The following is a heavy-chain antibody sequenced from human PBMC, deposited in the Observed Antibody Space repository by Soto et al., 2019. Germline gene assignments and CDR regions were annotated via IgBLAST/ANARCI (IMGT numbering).Heavy chain of an antibody. V-gene: IGHV3-30-3*01. CDR3: AREGLLRRIAAAGIVDY. Sequence: GGSLRLSCAASGFTFSSYAMHWVRQAPGKGLEWVAVISYDGSNKYYADSVKGRFTISRDNSKNTLYLQMNSLRAEDTAVYYCAREGLLRRIAAAGIVDYWGQGTLVTVSS. J-gene: IGHJ4*02. CDR1: GFTFSSYA. D-gene: IGHD6-13*01. CDR2: ISYDGSNK.